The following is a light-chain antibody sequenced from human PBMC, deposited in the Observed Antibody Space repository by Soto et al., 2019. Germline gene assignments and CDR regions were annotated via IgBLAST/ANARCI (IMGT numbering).Light chain of an antibody. Sequence: EIVLTQSPGIMYLSPGERATLSCSASQTVGRSFLAWYQQKPGQSPRLLIFGTSIRATGIPDRFSGGGSGADFTLTISRLDPEDFAVYYCQQYDSLPPWTFGQGTRVEVK. CDR2: GTS. J-gene: IGKJ1*01. CDR3: QQYDSLPPWT. CDR1: QTVGRSF. V-gene: IGKV3-20*01.